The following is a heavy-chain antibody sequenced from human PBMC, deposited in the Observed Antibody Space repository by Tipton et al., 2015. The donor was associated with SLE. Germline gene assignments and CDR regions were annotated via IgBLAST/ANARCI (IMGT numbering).Heavy chain of an antibody. CDR1: GVSISSSY. J-gene: IGHJ3*02. CDR3: ARVWLNNAFDI. D-gene: IGHD2/OR15-2a*01. CDR2: IYTSGAT. Sequence: TLSLTCNVSGVSISSSYWSWIRQPAGKGLEWIGRIYTSGATDDNPSLKSRVTMSVDMSKNQIFLKMTSVTAADSAVYICARVWLNNAFDIWGQGTRVTVSS. V-gene: IGHV4-4*07.